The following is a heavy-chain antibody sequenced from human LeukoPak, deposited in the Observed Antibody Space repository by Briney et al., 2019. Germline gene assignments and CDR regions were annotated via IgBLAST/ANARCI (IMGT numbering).Heavy chain of an antibody. CDR1: GFTFSSYS. D-gene: IGHD3-10*01. J-gene: IGHJ4*02. Sequence: GGSLRLSCAASGFTFSSYSMNWVRQAPGKGLEWVSYISSSSSSIYYADSVKGRFTISRDNSKNTLYLQMNSLRAEDTAVYYCAKDLPVYYGSGSYDYWGQGTLVTVSS. CDR3: AKDLPVYYGSGSYDY. V-gene: IGHV3-48*01. CDR2: ISSSSSSI.